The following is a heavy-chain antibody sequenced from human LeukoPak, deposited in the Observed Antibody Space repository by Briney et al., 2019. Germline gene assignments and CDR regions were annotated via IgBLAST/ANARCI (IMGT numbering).Heavy chain of an antibody. V-gene: IGHV3-7*03. J-gene: IGHJ4*02. D-gene: IGHD6-19*01. CDR1: GFTFSSYA. Sequence: GGSLRLSCAASGFTFSSYAMSWARQAPGKGLEWVASINHNGNVNYYVDSVKGRFTISRDNAKNSLYLQMSNLRAEDTAVYYCARAGYSSGWYYFDYWGQGTLVTVSS. CDR3: ARAGYSSGWYYFDY. CDR2: INHNGNVN.